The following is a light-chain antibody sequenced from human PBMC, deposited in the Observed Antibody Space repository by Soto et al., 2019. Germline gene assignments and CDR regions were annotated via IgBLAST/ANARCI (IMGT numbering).Light chain of an antibody. CDR2: GNY. CDR3: QSYDDRLSSSA. V-gene: IGLV1-40*01. CDR1: SSNIGGGYE. Sequence: QSVLTQAPSVSGAPGQRVTISCTGSSSNIGGGYEVHWYQRLPGTAPRLLINGNYNRPSGVPDRFSGSKSGASASLTITGLQVEDEGDYFCQSYDDRLSSSAFGRGTKLTVL. J-gene: IGLJ2*01.